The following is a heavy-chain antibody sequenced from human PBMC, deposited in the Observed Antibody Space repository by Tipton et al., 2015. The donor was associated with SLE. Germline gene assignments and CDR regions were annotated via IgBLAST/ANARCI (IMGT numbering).Heavy chain of an antibody. J-gene: IGHJ3*02. CDR3: AGDLDGDRDVFDM. Sequence: QSGAEVKKPGESLRISCQGSGYNFTPWINWVRQMPGKGLEWMGRLDPTDSYTHYSPSFQGHITISADKSISTAYLHWSSLKASDTAMYYCAGDLDGDRDVFDMWGQGTKVTVSS. D-gene: IGHD7-27*01. CDR2: LDPTDSYT. V-gene: IGHV5-10-1*01. CDR1: GYNFTPW.